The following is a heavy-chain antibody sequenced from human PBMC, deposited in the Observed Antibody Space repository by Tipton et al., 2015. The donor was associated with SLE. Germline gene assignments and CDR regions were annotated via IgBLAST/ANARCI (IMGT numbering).Heavy chain of an antibody. V-gene: IGHV4-61*01. D-gene: IGHD3-22*01. Sequence: TLSLTCTVSGGSISSTSHYWSWIRQPPGKGLEWIGYIYYSGSTNYNPSLKSRVTISVDTSKNQFSLKLSSVTAADTAVYYCASSDYDSSGYYYWGQGTLVTVSS. J-gene: IGHJ4*02. CDR3: ASSDYDSSGYYY. CDR1: GGSISSTSHY. CDR2: IYYSGST.